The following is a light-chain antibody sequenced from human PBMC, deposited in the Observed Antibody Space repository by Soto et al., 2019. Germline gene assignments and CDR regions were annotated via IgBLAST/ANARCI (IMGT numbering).Light chain of an antibody. CDR3: QQYINWPRT. CDR1: QRLSSN. V-gene: IGKV3-15*01. J-gene: IGKJ1*01. CDR2: GAS. Sequence: IVLTHSPVTLFLSPWERVALSCRASQRLSSNLAWYQQRRGQAPRLLIYGASSRATDIPARFIGSGSGTEFTLTISSLQSEDFAVYYCQQYINWPRTFGQGTKVDIK.